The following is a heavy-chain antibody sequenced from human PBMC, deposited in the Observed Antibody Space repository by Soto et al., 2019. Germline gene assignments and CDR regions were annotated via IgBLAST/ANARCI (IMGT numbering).Heavy chain of an antibody. CDR2: ISYDGSNK. Sequence: GGSLRLSCAASGFTFSSYGMHWVRQAPGKGLEWVAVISYDGSNKYYADSVKGRFTISRDNSKNTLYLQMNSLRAEDTAVYYCAKGLEWELLYSAFDIWGQGTMVTVSS. V-gene: IGHV3-30*18. D-gene: IGHD1-26*01. CDR1: GFTFSSYG. CDR3: AKGLEWELLYSAFDI. J-gene: IGHJ3*02.